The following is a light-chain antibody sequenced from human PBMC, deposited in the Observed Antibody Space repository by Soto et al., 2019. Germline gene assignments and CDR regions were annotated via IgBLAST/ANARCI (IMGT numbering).Light chain of an antibody. V-gene: IGKV3-15*01. Sequence: EIVMTQSPATLSVSPGERATLSCRASQSVSSNLAWYQQKPGQAPRLLIYGSSTSATGIPARFSGSGSGTTFTLTISNLQSEDFAVYYCQQYNSWYTFGQGTKLEIK. CDR1: QSVSSN. CDR3: QQYNSWYT. J-gene: IGKJ2*01. CDR2: GSS.